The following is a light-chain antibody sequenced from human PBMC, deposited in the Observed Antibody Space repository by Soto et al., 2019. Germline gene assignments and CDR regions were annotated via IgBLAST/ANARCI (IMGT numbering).Light chain of an antibody. CDR2: LND. V-gene: IGLV1-47*02. CDR3: AAWDDSLSGPV. CDR1: SSNIGGNY. J-gene: IGLJ2*01. Sequence: QSVLTQPPSASGTPGQRGTISCSGSSSNIGGNYVYWYQQLPGAAPKLLIYLNDQRPSGFPDRFFGSKSGTSASLAISGLRSEDEAEYYCAAWDDSLSGPVFGGGTKLTVL.